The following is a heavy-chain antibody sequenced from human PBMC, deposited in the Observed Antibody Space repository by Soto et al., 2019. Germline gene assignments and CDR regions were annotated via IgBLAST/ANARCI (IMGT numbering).Heavy chain of an antibody. CDR3: ARAPESHYFDY. V-gene: IGHV4-31*01. Sequence: QVQLQESGPGLVKPSQTLSLTCTLSGASITSSGYYWSWIRLHPGEGLEWIGYIYYRGTTYYNPSLKSXXTXSIXTSKKEFSLTLTSVTAADTAVYYCARAPESHYFDYWGRGILVTVTS. CDR1: GASITSSGYY. CDR2: IYYRGTT. J-gene: IGHJ4*02.